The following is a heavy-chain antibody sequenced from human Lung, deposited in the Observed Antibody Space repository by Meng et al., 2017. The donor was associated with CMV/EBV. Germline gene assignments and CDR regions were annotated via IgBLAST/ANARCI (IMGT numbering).Heavy chain of an antibody. J-gene: IGHJ1*01. V-gene: IGHV4-4*02. Sequence: AQLRESGPALVKPSETLSLTCAVSGDSITNHNWWAWVRQPPGKGLEWIGEIPHRGSSAYNPSLKSRVSMSIDKSKNQFSLKLTSVTAADTAVYHCLRRSGGSVWGQGTLVTVSS. D-gene: IGHD3-10*01. CDR3: LRRSGGSV. CDR2: IPHRGSS. CDR1: GDSITNHNW.